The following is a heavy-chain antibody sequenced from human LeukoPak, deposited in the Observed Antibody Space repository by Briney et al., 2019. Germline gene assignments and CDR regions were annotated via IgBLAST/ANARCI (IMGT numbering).Heavy chain of an antibody. V-gene: IGHV1-8*01. CDR3: ARGQRNPVTTNVGGAFDI. D-gene: IGHD4-17*01. J-gene: IGHJ3*02. Sequence: ASVKVSCKASGYTFTSYDINWVRQATGQGLERMGWMNPNSGNTGYAQKFQGRVTMTRNTSISTAYMELSSLRSEDTAVYYCARGQRNPVTTNVGGAFDIWGQGTMVTVSS. CDR1: GYTFTSYD. CDR2: MNPNSGNT.